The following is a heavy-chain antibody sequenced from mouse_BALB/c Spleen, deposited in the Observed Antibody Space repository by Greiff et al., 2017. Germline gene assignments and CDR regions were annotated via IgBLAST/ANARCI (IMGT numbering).Heavy chain of an antibody. V-gene: IGHV5-17*02. J-gene: IGHJ2*01. CDR3: ARGELFFDY. Sequence: VKLVESGGGLVQPGGSRKLSCAASGFTFSSFGMHWVRQAPEKGLEWVAYISSGSSTIYYADTVKGRFTISRDNPKNTLFLQMTSLRSEDTAMYYCARGELFFDYWGQGTTLTVSS. CDR1: GFTFSSFG. CDR2: ISSGSSTI.